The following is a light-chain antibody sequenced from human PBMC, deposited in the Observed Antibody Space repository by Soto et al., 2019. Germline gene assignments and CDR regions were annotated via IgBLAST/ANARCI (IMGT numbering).Light chain of an antibody. V-gene: IGKV3-15*01. CDR1: QSVGTY. CDR2: GAS. Sequence: EIVMTQSPATLSVSPGERATLSCRASQSVGTYLAWYQQKPGQAPRLLIYGASTRAAGISSRFSGGGSGTDFTLTISSLQSEDFAIYYCQQYNDWPRTFGQGTKVGIK. J-gene: IGKJ1*01. CDR3: QQYNDWPRT.